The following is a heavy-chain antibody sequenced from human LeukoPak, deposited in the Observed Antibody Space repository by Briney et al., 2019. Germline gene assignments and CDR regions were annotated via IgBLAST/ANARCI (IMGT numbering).Heavy chain of an antibody. CDR1: GGTFSSYA. V-gene: IGHV1-69*13. CDR2: IIPIIGTA. D-gene: IGHD3-22*01. J-gene: IGHJ6*02. CDR3: ARASIDSRLRYYYGMDV. Sequence: GASVKVSCKASGGTFSSYAISWVRQAPGQGLEWMGGIIPIIGTANYAQKFQGRVTITADESTSTAYMEPSSLRSEDTAVYYCARASIDSRLRYYYGMDVWGQGTTVTVSS.